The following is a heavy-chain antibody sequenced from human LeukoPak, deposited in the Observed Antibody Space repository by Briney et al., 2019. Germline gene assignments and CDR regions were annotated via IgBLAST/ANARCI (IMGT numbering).Heavy chain of an antibody. V-gene: IGHV4-39*01. CDR3: ASLFSRGWTYLYGPGA. Sequence: PSETLSLTCTVAGDSITSSGVYWGWVRHPPGKGLEWVGCAYYGGDTYSNPSLKDRITLSFDTSNKQSSLSLSSAPGAEPALYFCASLFSRGWTYLYGPGAWGQGTTVTVSS. J-gene: IGHJ6*02. D-gene: IGHD6-19*01. CDR1: GDSITSSGVY. CDR2: AYYGGDT.